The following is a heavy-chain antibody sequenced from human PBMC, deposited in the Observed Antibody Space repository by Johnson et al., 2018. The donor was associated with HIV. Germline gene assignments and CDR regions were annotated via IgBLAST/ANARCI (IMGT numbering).Heavy chain of an antibody. CDR1: GFTVRDNY. CDR3: ARALSRFGVSDAFDV. D-gene: IGHD3-10*01. J-gene: IGHJ3*01. Sequence: EVQLVESGGGLIQPGGSLRLSCVASGFTVRDNYMNWVRQAPGKGLEWVSEIYSGGSTYYADSVKGRFIISRDSSKNTLYLQMNSLRVEDTAVYYCARALSRFGVSDAFDVWGQGTMVTVSS. CDR2: IYSGGST. V-gene: IGHV3-53*01.